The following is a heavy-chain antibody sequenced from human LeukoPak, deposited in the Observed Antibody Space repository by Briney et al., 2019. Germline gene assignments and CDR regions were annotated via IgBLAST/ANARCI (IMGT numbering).Heavy chain of an antibody. D-gene: IGHD2-2*02. CDR1: GGTFSSYA. CDR2: TIPIFGTA. CDR3: AIYCSSTSCYTRDAFDI. J-gene: IGHJ3*02. V-gene: IGHV1-69*05. Sequence: SVKVSCKASGGTFSSYAISWVRQAPGQGLEWMGGTIPIFGTANYAQKFQGRVTITTDESTSTAYMELSSLRSEDTAVYYCAIYCSSTSCYTRDAFDIWGQGTMVTVSS.